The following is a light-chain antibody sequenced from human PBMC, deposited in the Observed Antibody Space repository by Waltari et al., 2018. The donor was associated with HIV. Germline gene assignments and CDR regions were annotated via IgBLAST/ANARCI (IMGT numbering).Light chain of an antibody. CDR3: QQFYTSPLT. CDR2: WAS. CDR1: QSVLYSSNNKNY. V-gene: IGKV4-1*01. Sequence: DIVMTKSPDSLAVSLGERATTNCKSSQSVLYSSNNKNYLAWYEQKPGQPPKLLIYWASTRESGVPDRFSGSGSGTDFTLTISSLQAEDVAVYYCQQFYTSPLTFGGGTKVEIK. J-gene: IGKJ4*01.